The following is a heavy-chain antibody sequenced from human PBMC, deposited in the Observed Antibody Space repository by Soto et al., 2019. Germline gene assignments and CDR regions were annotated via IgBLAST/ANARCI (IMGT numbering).Heavy chain of an antibody. CDR3: AGGYDFWRGPDHTYYYYYGMDV. V-gene: IGHV1-69*13. CDR1: GGTFSSYA. CDR2: IIPIFGTA. J-gene: IGHJ6*02. D-gene: IGHD3-3*01. Sequence: SVKVSCKASGGTFSSYAISWVRQAPGQGLEWMGGIIPIFGTANYAQKFQGRVTITADESTSTAYMELSSLRSEDTAVYYCAGGYDFWRGPDHTYYYYYGMDVWGQGPTVTVSS.